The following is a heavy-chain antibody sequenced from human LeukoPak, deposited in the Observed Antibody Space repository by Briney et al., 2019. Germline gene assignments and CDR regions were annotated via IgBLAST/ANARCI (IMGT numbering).Heavy chain of an antibody. Sequence: SETLSLTCTVSGASISSYYYNWIRQTAGGGLEWIGRLYISGSPDYNPSLKSRVTISVDTSMNQFYLKMNSVTAADTAVYFCARDLSGSLYFDFWGPGVLVTVSS. J-gene: IGHJ4*02. CDR1: GASISSYY. CDR2: LYISGSP. V-gene: IGHV4-4*07. CDR3: ARDLSGSLYFDF. D-gene: IGHD3-10*01.